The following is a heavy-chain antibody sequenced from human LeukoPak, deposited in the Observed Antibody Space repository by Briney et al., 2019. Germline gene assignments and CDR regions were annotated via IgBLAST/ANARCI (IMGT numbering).Heavy chain of an antibody. CDR3: ARDPATVAVPNWFDP. V-gene: IGHV3-21*01. Sequence: GGSLRLSCAAYGFTFSSYSMNWVRQAPGKGLEWVSSISSSSSYIYYADSVKGRFTISRDNAKNSLYLQMNSLRAEDTAVYYCARDPATVAVPNWFDPWGQGTLVTVSS. CDR2: ISSSSSYI. CDR1: GFTFSSYS. J-gene: IGHJ5*02. D-gene: IGHD6-19*01.